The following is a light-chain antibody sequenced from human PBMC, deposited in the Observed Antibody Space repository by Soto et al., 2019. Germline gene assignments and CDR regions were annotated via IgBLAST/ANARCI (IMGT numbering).Light chain of an antibody. V-gene: IGKV1-39*01. CDR3: QQSYTTPRM. CDR1: QSISTF. CDR2: AAS. Sequence: DIPMTQSPSSLSASVGDRVSVTCRASQSISTFLNWYQQRPGEAPKLLIYAASSLQSGVPSRFSGSGSGADFTLTIGSLQPEDFATYYCQQSYTTPRMFGQGTKVEVK. J-gene: IGKJ1*01.